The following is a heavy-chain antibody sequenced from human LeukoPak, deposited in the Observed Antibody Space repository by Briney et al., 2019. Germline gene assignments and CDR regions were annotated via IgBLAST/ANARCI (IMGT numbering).Heavy chain of an antibody. V-gene: IGHV3-21*01. D-gene: IGHD4-17*01. CDR3: ARDRIIYGDYGDAFDI. CDR1: GFTFSRYS. J-gene: IGHJ3*02. Sequence: PGGSLRLSCAASGFTFSRYSMNWVRQAPGRGLEWVSSISSSSSYIYYADSLNGRFTISRDNAKNSLYLQMNSLRAEDTAVYFCARDRIIYGDYGDAFDIRGQGTMVTVSS. CDR2: ISSSSSYI.